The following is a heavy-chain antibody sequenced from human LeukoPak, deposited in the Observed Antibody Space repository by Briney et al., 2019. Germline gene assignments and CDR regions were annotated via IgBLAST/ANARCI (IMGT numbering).Heavy chain of an antibody. CDR3: MTLFGFAYGVDF. D-gene: IGHD3-10*01. CDR1: GFTFSNHA. Sequence: GGSLRLSCAASGFTFSNHAMSWVRQAPGKGLEWVSAVSVSGGSTNYADSVKGRFTISRDNSKNTLYLQMNSLKTEDTALYYCMTLFGFAYGVDFWGQGTLVTVSS. CDR2: VSVSGGST. J-gene: IGHJ4*02. V-gene: IGHV3-23*01.